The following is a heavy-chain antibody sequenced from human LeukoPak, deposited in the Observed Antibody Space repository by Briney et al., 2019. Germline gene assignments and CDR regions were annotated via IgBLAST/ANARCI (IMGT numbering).Heavy chain of an antibody. D-gene: IGHD1-7*01. Sequence: TLSLTCTVSGGSISSGGYYWSWIRQLPGKGLEWIGYIYYSGSTYYNPSLKSRVTISVDTSKNQFSLKLSSVTAADTAVYYCARGPYNWNYGAYFDYWGQGTLVTVSS. V-gene: IGHV4-31*03. CDR3: ARGPYNWNYGAYFDY. J-gene: IGHJ4*02. CDR1: GGSISSGGYY. CDR2: IYYSGST.